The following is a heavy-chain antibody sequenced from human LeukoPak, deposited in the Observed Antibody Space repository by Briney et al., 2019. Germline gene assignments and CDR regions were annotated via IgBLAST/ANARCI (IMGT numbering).Heavy chain of an antibody. J-gene: IGHJ4*01. V-gene: IGHV3-7*01. CDR2: IRQDGSEK. D-gene: IGHD6-13*01. CDR1: GFTFTDYW. CDR3: ARDGTAAGLYFDL. Sequence: GGSLRLSCEVSGFTFTDYWMNWVRQAPGKGPEWVASIRQDGSEKTYVDSVKGRFTISRDNTKNSLSLQLNGLRAEDTAVYYCARDGTAAGLYFDLWGRGTLVTVSS.